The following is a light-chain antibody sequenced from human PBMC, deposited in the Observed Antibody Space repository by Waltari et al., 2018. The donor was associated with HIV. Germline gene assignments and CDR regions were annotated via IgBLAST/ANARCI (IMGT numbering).Light chain of an antibody. CDR1: SSDVGVFNS. J-gene: IGLJ1*01. CDR3: SSFSDNNRIV. CDR2: AVN. V-gene: IGLV2-8*01. Sequence: QSALTQPPSASGSPGHSVPTSFTGTSSDVGVFNSFPWHQQHPGKAPKLLIYAVNKRPSGVPDRFSGSKSGNTASLTVSGLQVDDEADYYCSSFSDNNRIVFGTGTRVTVL.